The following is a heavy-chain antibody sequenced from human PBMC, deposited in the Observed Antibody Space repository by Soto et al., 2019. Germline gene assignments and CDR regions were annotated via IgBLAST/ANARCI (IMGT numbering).Heavy chain of an antibody. J-gene: IGHJ5*02. CDR2: ISAYNGNT. CDR1: GYTFTSKG. CDR3: AREYCRSTSCRTNWFDP. V-gene: IGHV1-18*01. D-gene: IGHD2-2*01. Sequence: ASVKLSWKDSGYTFTSKGISWVRQAPGQGLEWMGWISAYNGNTNYAQKLQGRVTMSTDTSTSTTYMELSSLRSEDTAVYYCAREYCRSTSCRTNWFDPWGQGTLVTVSS.